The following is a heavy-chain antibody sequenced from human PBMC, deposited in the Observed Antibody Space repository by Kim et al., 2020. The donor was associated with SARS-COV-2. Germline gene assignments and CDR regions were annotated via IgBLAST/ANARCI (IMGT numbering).Heavy chain of an antibody. CDR3: TTFNRQNAFGV. V-gene: IGHV3-15*01. CDR1: AFTLNNVW. CDR2: IKNKPTGGTT. J-gene: IGHJ3*01. Sequence: GGSLRLSCAASAFTLNNVWMNWVRQPPGKGLEWLCVIKNKPTGGTTHFAALVEGRFTISRDDSKNMLYLQINSLKTEDTAVYYCTTFNRQNAFGVWGRGTVVIVSS.